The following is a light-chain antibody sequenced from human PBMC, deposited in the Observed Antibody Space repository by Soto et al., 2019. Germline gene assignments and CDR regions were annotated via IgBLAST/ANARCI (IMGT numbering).Light chain of an antibody. J-gene: IGKJ1*01. CDR1: ENISSRF. V-gene: IGKV3-11*01. CDR2: DVS. CDR3: QQRSNWTRT. Sequence: EIVITQSPATLSVSPGERATLSCRASENISSRFLAWYQQKPGQAPRLLIYDVSNRETGIPARLSGSGSGTEFTLTISSLEPEDFAVYDCQQRSNWTRTFGQGTKVDIK.